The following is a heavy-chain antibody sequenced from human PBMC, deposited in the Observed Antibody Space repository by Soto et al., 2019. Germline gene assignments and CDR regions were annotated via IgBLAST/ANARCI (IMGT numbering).Heavy chain of an antibody. CDR3: ARGAAAGVDYGMDV. CDR1: GGSISTYY. V-gene: IGHV4-4*07. CDR2: IYRSGGT. D-gene: IGHD6-13*01. Sequence: PSETLSLTCSVSGGSISTYYWSWIRQPAGKGLEWIGRIYRSGGTSFNPSLMSRVSMSVDTSKNQFSLKLSSVVAADTAVYYCARGAAAGVDYGMDVWGQGTTVTVSS. J-gene: IGHJ6*02.